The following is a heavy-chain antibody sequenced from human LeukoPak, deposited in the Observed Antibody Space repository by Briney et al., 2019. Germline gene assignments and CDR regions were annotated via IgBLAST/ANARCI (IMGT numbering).Heavy chain of an antibody. V-gene: IGHV4-39*01. CDR3: ARHADYGGTGHDY. J-gene: IGHJ4*02. CDR1: GGSISSSSYY. D-gene: IGHD4/OR15-4a*01. Sequence: PSETLSLTCTVSGGSISSSSYYWGWIRQPPGKGLEWIGSIYYSGSTYYNPSLKSRVTISVDTSKDQISLKLSSVTAADTAVYYCARHADYGGTGHDYWGQGTLVTVSS. CDR2: IYYSGST.